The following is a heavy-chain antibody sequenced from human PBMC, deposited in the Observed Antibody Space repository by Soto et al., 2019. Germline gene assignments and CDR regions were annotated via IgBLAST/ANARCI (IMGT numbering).Heavy chain of an antibody. CDR2: MFHSGST. V-gene: IGHV4-38-2*02. J-gene: IGHJ4*02. CDR3: ARELHYYGSGLFDS. Sequence: PPGKGLEWIGSMFHSGSTYSNPSLKSRVTISVDTSKNQFSLKLTSVTAADTAVYYCARELHYYGSGLFDSWGQGTLVTVSS. D-gene: IGHD3-10*01.